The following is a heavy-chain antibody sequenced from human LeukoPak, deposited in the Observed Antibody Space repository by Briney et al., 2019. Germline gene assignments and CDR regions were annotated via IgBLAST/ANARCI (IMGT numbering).Heavy chain of an antibody. CDR3: ARSTAVYNWNPYGMDV. J-gene: IGHJ6*02. CDR1: GGTFSSYA. V-gene: IGHV1-69*13. D-gene: IGHD1-20*01. Sequence: GASVKVSCKASGGTFSSYAISWVRQAPGQGLEWMGGIIPIFGTANYAQKFQGRVTITADESTSTAYMELSSLRSEDTAVYYCARSTAVYNWNPYGMDVWGQGTTVTVSS. CDR2: IIPIFGTA.